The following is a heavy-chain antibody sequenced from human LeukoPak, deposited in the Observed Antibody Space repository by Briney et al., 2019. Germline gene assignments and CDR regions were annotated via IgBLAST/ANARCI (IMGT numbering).Heavy chain of an antibody. J-gene: IGHJ4*02. CDR2: ISSGSGTT. V-gene: IGHV3-48*01. Sequence: GGSLRLSCAASGFIFSSYSMSWVRQTPGKGLEWISCISSGSGTTYYGDSVQGRFITSRDNAKNSLHLQMNSLRAEDTGVYYCAKDRGNDYGVFDYWGQGILVTVSS. CDR1: GFIFSSYS. CDR3: AKDRGNDYGVFDY. D-gene: IGHD4-17*01.